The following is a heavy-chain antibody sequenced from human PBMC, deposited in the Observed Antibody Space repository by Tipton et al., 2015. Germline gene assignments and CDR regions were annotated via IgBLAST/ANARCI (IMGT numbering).Heavy chain of an antibody. CDR3: ARGALSYYDSSGRWLAY. V-gene: IGHV5-51*01. D-gene: IGHD3-22*01. Sequence: QLVQSGAEVKKPGESLKISCKSSGYTFSDYWIGWVRQMPGKGLEWMGIIYPGDSDARVSPSFQGQVPIPADKSISTAYLQWSSLRASDSARFYCARGALSYYDSSGRWLAYWGQGTLVTVSS. CDR1: GYTFSDYW. J-gene: IGHJ4*02. CDR2: IYPGDSDA.